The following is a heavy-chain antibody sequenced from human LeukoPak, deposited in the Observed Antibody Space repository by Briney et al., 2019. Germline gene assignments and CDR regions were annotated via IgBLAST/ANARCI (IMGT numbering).Heavy chain of an antibody. V-gene: IGHV3-15*01. CDR3: TTEGDGYNKGYS. CDR2: IWRKTDGGTA. D-gene: IGHD5-24*01. J-gene: IGHJ4*02. CDR1: GFTISNDW. Sequence: GGSLRLSCTASGFTISNDWVSWVRRAPVKGLKRGARIWRKTDGGTADYVAAVQGRFTISRDDTENRVYLQMNSLGTDETAVYYCTTEGDGYNKGYSWGQGTLVTVSS.